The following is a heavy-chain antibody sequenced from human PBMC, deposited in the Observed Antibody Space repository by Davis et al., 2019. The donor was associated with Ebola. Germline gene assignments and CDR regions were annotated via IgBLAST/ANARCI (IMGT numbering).Heavy chain of an antibody. D-gene: IGHD3-16*01. V-gene: IGHV1-69*05. CDR1: GDDSTTYV. J-gene: IGHJ6*02. CDR2: TTPILGPA. CDR3: ARVRYFGGGGYYFYRGMDV. Sequence: AASVKVSCKADGDDSTTYVIHWVRQAPGQGLEWMGGTTPILGPAKYAQKFEDRVTITTDESTSTAHMKLSGLTSGDTAIYYCARVRYFGGGGYYFYRGMDVWGQGTAVTVSS.